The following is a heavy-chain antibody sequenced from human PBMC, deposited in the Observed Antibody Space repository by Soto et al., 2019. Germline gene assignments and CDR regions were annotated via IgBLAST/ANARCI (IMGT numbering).Heavy chain of an antibody. CDR1: GDIFISYG. Sequence: GASVKVSCKVSGDIFISYGISWVRQAPGQGLEWLGWISAYDDNTKYAQTLQGRVSMSTDTSTNTAYMELRSLRSDDTAMYYCARGGYYDSSGSRNYHYYGMNVWGQGTTVTVSS. CDR3: ARGGYYDSSGSRNYHYYGMNV. V-gene: IGHV1-18*01. CDR2: ISAYDDNT. J-gene: IGHJ6*02. D-gene: IGHD3-22*01.